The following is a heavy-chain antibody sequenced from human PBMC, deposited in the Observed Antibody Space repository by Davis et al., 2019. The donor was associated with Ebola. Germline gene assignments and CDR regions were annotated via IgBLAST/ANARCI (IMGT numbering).Heavy chain of an antibody. J-gene: IGHJ4*02. D-gene: IGHD2-2*01. CDR2: INQDGNER. CDR3: ASDGVPAALGL. V-gene: IGHV3-7*01. CDR1: GVTSRRHW. Sequence: GESLKISCVVSGVTSRRHWMTWVRQAPGKGLEWLANINQDGNERYYVDSVKGRFTISRDNAENSLYLQMNSLRAEDTAVYYCASDGVPAALGLWGQGTLVTVSS.